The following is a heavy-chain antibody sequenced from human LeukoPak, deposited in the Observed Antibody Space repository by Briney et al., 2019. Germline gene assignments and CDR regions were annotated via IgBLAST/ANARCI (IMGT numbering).Heavy chain of an antibody. Sequence: SETLSLTCAVYGGSFSGYYWSWIRQPPGKGLEWIGEINHSGSTNYNPSLKSRVTISVDTSKNQLSLKLSSVTAADTAVYYCASLSAATRPRYYYYYGMDVWGQGTTVTVSS. CDR2: INHSGST. D-gene: IGHD2-15*01. J-gene: IGHJ6*02. V-gene: IGHV4-34*01. CDR3: ASLSAATRPRYYYYYGMDV. CDR1: GGSFSGYY.